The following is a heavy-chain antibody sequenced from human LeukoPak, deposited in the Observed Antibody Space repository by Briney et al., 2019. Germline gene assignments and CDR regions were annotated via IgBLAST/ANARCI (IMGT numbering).Heavy chain of an antibody. Sequence: PSETLSLTCTVSGGSISSDTYFWGWIRQPPGKGLEWIANIYFTGNTYHNPSLKSRATISVDTSNNQFSLTLSSVTAADTAVYYCASEAHRGGGFDSWGQGTQVTVSS. CDR2: IYFTGNT. CDR3: ASEAHRGGGFDS. CDR1: GGSISSDTYF. D-gene: IGHD3-16*01. J-gene: IGHJ4*02. V-gene: IGHV4-39*01.